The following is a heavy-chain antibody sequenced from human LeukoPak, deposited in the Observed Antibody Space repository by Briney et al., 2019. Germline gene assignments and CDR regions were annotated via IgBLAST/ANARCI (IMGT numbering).Heavy chain of an antibody. CDR1: EFTFSNYL. CDR2: ISYDGSSK. J-gene: IGHJ4*02. V-gene: IGHV3-30*09. CDR3: RSPDY. Sequence: GGSLRLSCAASEFTFSNYLMHWVRQAPGKGLEWVAVISYDGSSKYYADSVKGRFAISRDNSKNTLFLQMNSLRAEDTAVYYCRSPDYWGQGTLVTVSS. D-gene: IGHD3-10*01.